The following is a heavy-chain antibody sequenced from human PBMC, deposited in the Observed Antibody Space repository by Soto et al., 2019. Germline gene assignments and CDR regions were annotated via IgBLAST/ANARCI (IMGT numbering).Heavy chain of an antibody. V-gene: IGHV3-33*08. Sequence: PGGVLRLPYAASWVNLPYLGGRWGLQGPSMGLEWVAVIWYDGSNKYYADSMKGRFTISRDNSKNTVYLKMNSLRVEDTALYYCARDLYGSGIFTPYFFDYWGQGALVTVPS. CDR2: IWYDGSNK. D-gene: IGHD3-10*01. J-gene: IGHJ4*02. CDR3: ARDLYGSGIFTPYFFDY. CDR1: WVNLPYLG.